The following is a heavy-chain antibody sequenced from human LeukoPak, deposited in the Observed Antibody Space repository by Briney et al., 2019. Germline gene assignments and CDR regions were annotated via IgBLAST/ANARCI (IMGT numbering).Heavy chain of an antibody. CDR3: ARVLFDSSGDWFDP. Sequence: GGSLRLSCAASGFTFSSYWMSWVRQAPGKGLEWVSSISSSSYIYYADSVKGRFTISRDNAKNSLYLQMNSLRAEDTAVYYCARVLFDSSGDWFDPWGQGTLVTVSS. J-gene: IGHJ5*02. D-gene: IGHD6-19*01. CDR1: GFTFSSYW. V-gene: IGHV3-21*01. CDR2: ISSSSYI.